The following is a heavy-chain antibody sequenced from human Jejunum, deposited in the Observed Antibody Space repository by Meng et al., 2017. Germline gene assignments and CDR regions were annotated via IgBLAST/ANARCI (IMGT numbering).Heavy chain of an antibody. J-gene: IGHJ4*02. D-gene: IGHD6-19*01. CDR3: ASAVRSGGVLDY. V-gene: IGHV1-18*01. CDR2: INAYNGNT. Sequence: ASVKVSCKASGYTFSTHGISWVRQAPGQGLEWMGWINAYNGNTNYAQTLQGRVTMTTDTSTSTSYMELRNLRSDDTALYYCASAVRSGGVLDYWGQGTLVTVSS. CDR1: GYTFSTHG.